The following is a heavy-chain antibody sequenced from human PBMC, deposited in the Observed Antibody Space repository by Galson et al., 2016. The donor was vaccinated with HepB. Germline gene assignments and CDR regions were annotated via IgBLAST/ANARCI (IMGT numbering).Heavy chain of an antibody. CDR1: GFSISDRY. CDR2: IRLKDNTYIT. CDR3: ARDGRVDGEHTSYYMDV. D-gene: IGHD4-17*01. V-gene: IGHV3-72*01. J-gene: IGHJ6*03. Sequence: SLRLSCAASGFSISDRYMDWIRQAPGKGLEWVGHIRLKDNTYITEYAASVKGRFIISRDDSKNSLYLQMDRLKTEDTALYYCARDGRVDGEHTSYYMDVWGKGTTVTVSS.